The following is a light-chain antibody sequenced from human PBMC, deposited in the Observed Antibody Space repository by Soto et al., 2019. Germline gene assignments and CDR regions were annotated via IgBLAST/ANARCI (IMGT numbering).Light chain of an antibody. J-gene: IGKJ2*01. V-gene: IGKV3-11*01. CDR3: QQRSNWPPYT. CDR1: QSVSSY. CDR2: DAS. Sequence: EIVLTQSPATLSLSPGERATLSCRASQSVSSYLAWYQQKPGQAPRLLIYDASNRATGIPARFSGSGSGTDFTLPISSLEPEDFAVYYCQQRSNWPPYTFGQGTKLELK.